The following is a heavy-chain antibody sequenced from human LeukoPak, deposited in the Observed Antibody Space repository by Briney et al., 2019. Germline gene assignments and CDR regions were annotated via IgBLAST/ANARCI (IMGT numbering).Heavy chain of an antibody. D-gene: IGHD5-18*01. CDR3: ARIRPSCYNYDY. V-gene: IGHV1-46*01. CDR1: GYTFTEYN. Sequence: GSVKVSCKASGYTFTEYNIQWVRQAPGQGIEWMGVINPNGGNTNYALKFQGRVTMTRDTSKSTVYMELSSQRDEDRAVYICARIRPSCYNYDYWGQGTLVTVSS. CDR2: INPNGGNT. J-gene: IGHJ4*02.